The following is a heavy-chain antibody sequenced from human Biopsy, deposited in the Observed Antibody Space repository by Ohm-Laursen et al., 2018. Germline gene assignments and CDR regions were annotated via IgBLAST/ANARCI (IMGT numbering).Heavy chain of an antibody. J-gene: IGHJ6*02. CDR2: ISWNSDKI. V-gene: IGHV3-9*01. CDR3: TKDQDYGDYGMDV. CDR1: GFTFDDHA. D-gene: IGHD4-17*01. Sequence: SLRLSCAASGFTFDDHAMHWFRQPPGKGLEWVSGISWNSDKIGYADSVKGLFTISRDNAKNSLYLQMNSLRAEDTAFYYCTKDQDYGDYGMDVWGQGTTVTVSS.